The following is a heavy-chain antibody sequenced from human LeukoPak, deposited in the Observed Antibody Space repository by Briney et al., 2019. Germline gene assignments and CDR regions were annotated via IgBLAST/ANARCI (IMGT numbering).Heavy chain of an antibody. D-gene: IGHD1-1*01. CDR3: ARELERLGWFDP. Sequence: AASVKVSCKASGGTFSSYTISWVRQAPGQGLEWMGGIIPILGIANYAQKFQGRVTITADKSTSTAYMELSSLRSEDTAVYYCARELERLGWFDPWGQGTLVTVSS. V-gene: IGHV1-69*10. J-gene: IGHJ5*02. CDR2: IIPILGIA. CDR1: GGTFSSYT.